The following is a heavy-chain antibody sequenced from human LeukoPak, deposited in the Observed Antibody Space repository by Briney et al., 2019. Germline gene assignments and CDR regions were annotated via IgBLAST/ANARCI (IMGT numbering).Heavy chain of an antibody. CDR2: IIPFFDTT. CDR1: GDIFSTNA. Sequence: SVKVSCKASGDIFSTNAINWVRQAPGQGLEWMGRIIPFFDTTDYAQNFQGRVKIIADDSTSTAYMELSSLRSEDTAIYYCARGEWYSARSYYFGMDVWGQGTTVTVSS. J-gene: IGHJ6*02. V-gene: IGHV1-69*13. D-gene: IGHD3-3*01. CDR3: ARGEWYSARSYYFGMDV.